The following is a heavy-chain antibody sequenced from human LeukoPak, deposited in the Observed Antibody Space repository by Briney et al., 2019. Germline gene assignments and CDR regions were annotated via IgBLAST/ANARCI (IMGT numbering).Heavy chain of an antibody. D-gene: IGHD3-10*01. CDR2: IYTSGST. Sequence: SETLSLTCTVSGGSISSYYWSWIRQPPGKGLEWIGYIYTSGSTNYNPSLKSRVTISVDTSKNQFSLKLSSVTAADTAVYYCARVGWALYYYGSGSYRGVNWFDPWGQGTLVTVSS. V-gene: IGHV4-4*09. J-gene: IGHJ5*02. CDR1: GGSISSYY. CDR3: ARVGWALYYYGSGSYRGVNWFDP.